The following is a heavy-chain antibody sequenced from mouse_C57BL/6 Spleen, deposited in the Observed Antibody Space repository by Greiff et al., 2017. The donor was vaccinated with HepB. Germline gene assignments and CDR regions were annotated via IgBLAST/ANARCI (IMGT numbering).Heavy chain of an antibody. J-gene: IGHJ4*01. CDR3: AKKPLVGSSYAMDY. Sequence: VKLVESGPGLVQPSQSLSITCTVSGFSLTSYGVHWVRQSPGKGLEWLGVIWRGGSTDYNAAFMSRLSITKDNSKSQVFFKMNSLQADDTAIYYCAKKPLVGSSYAMDYWGQGTSVTVSS. D-gene: IGHD1-1*01. V-gene: IGHV2-5*01. CDR1: GFSLTSYG. CDR2: IWRGGST.